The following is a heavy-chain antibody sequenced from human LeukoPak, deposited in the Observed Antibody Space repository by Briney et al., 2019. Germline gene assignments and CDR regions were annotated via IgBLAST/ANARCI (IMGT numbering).Heavy chain of an antibody. CDR1: GGSISSSNS. J-gene: IGHJ5*02. V-gene: IGHV4-4*02. CDR2: IYHSGST. Sequence: SETLSLTCAVSGGSISSSNSWSWVRQPPGKGLDWIGEIYHSGSTNYNPSLKSRVTISVDKSKNQFSLKLSSVTAADTAVYYCARTENYIPEDWFDPWGQGTLVTVSS. D-gene: IGHD5-24*01. CDR3: ARTENYIPEDWFDP.